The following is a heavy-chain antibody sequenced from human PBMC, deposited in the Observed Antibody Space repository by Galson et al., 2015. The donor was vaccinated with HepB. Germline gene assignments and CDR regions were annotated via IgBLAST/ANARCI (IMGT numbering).Heavy chain of an antibody. V-gene: IGHV4-39*01. D-gene: IGHD3-22*01. CDR1: GGSISSSSYY. CDR2: IYYSGST. J-gene: IGHJ3*02. Sequence: SETLSLTCTVSGGSISSSSYYWGWIRQPPGKGLEWIVSIYYSGSTYYNPSLKSRVTISVDTSKNQFSLKLSSVTAADTAVYYCAREADSSGELPTFDIWGQGTMVTVSS. CDR3: AREADSSGELPTFDI.